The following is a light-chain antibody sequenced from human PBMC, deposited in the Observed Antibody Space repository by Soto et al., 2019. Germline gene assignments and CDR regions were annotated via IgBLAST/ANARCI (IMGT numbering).Light chain of an antibody. V-gene: IGKV3-20*01. CDR3: QQYGSSPRT. CDR1: RGVSANY. Sequence: ENLLTQSPGTLSLSPGEGATLSCRASRGVSANYLAWYRQKPGQAPTLLIYGASIRAAGIPDRFSGSGSGTDFTLTIRRLEPDDFAVYYCQQYGSSPRTLGQGTKVDIK. J-gene: IGKJ1*01. CDR2: GAS.